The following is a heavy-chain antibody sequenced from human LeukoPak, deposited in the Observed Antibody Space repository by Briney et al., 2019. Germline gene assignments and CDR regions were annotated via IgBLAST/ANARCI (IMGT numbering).Heavy chain of an antibody. CDR3: ARVSAAGTGPDS. CDR2: MSNSGHT. D-gene: IGHD6-13*01. Sequence: SETLSLTCTVSGDSVSSASYYWSWIRQPPGKGLEWIGFMSNSGHTDSTPSLKSRVTISVDTSKNQFSLKLNSVTAADTAVYYCARVSAAGTGPDSGGQGTLVTVSS. V-gene: IGHV4-61*01. CDR1: GDSVSSASYY. J-gene: IGHJ4*02.